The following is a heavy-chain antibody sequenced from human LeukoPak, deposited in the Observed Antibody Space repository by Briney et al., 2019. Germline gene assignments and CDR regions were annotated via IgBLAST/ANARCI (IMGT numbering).Heavy chain of an antibody. D-gene: IGHD3-22*01. CDR2: INHSGST. J-gene: IGHJ3*02. CDR1: GGSFSGYY. V-gene: IGHV4-34*01. CDR3: VYYYDSSGHTDAFDI. Sequence: SETLSLTCAVYGGSFSGYYWSWIRQPPGMGLEWIGEINHSGSTNYNPSLKSRVTISVDTSKNQFPLKLSSVTAADTAVYYCVYYYDSSGHTDAFDIWGQGTMVTVSS.